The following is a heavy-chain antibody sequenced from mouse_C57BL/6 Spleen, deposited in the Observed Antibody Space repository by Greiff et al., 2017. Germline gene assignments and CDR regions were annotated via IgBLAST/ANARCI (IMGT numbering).Heavy chain of an antibody. CDR2: IYPGDGDT. Sequence: QVQLQQSGPELVKPGASVKISCKASGYAFSSSWMNWVKQRPGKGLEWIGRIYPGDGDTNYNGKFKGKATLTADKSSSTAYMQLSSLTSEDSAVCFCARRGQEAMDYWGQGTSVTVSS. CDR3: ARRGQEAMDY. J-gene: IGHJ4*01. D-gene: IGHD3-3*01. CDR1: GYAFSSSW. V-gene: IGHV1-82*01.